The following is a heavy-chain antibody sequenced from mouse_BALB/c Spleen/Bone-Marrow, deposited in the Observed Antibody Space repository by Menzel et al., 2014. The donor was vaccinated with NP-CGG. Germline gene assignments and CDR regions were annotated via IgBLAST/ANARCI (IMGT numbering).Heavy chain of an antibody. Sequence: VQLQQSGAELVKPGASVKLSCTASGFNIIYAYIHWVKRMPEQGLEWIGRIYPANGNTNYDPKFQGKATITADTSSNPAYLHLNSLTSENTAVYCCARSPGEVNSWGQGTLVTVSA. V-gene: IGHV14-3*02. CDR3: ARSPGEVNS. D-gene: IGHD1-3*01. CDR2: IYPANGNT. J-gene: IGHJ3*01. CDR1: GFNIIYAY.